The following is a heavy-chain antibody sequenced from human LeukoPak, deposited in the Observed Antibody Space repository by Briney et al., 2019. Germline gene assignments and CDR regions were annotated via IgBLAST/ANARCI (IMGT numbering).Heavy chain of an antibody. CDR1: GGSISSGSYY. V-gene: IGHV4-31*11. CDR2: VYYSGST. Sequence: PSQTLSLTCAVSGGSISSGSYYWGWIRQHLGKGLEWIGSVYYSGSTYYNPSLKSRLTISKDTSKNQFSLKLSSVTAADTAVYYCARGRAFDIWGQGTMVTVSS. CDR3: ARGRAFDI. J-gene: IGHJ3*02.